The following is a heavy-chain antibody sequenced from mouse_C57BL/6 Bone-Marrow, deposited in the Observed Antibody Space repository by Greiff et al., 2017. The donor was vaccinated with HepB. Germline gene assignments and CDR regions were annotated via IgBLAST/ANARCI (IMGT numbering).Heavy chain of an antibody. J-gene: IGHJ2*01. Sequence: QVHVKQPGAELVKPGASVKVSCKASGYTFTSYWMHWVKQRPGQGLEWIGRIHPSDSDTNYNQKFKGKATLTVDKSSSTAYMQLSSLTSEDSAVYYCAISPKDDYAFDYWGQGTTLTVSS. CDR1: GYTFTSYW. V-gene: IGHV1-74*01. CDR3: AISPKDDYAFDY. CDR2: IHPSDSDT. D-gene: IGHD2-4*01.